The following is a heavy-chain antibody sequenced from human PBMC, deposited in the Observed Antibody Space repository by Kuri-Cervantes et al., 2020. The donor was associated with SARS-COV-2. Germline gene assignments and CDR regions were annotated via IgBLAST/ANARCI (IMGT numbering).Heavy chain of an antibody. V-gene: IGHV3-23*01. Sequence: GESLKISCAASGFAFSTYIMSWVRQAPGKGLEWVSTISGSGGNTYYSDSVRGRFTISRDNSKNTLFLQMNNLRADDTAVYYCAKEWEIATVNPVYDFWGQGTLVTVSS. D-gene: IGHD5-24*01. CDR2: ISGSGGNT. CDR3: AKEWEIATVNPVYDF. J-gene: IGHJ4*02. CDR1: GFAFSTYI.